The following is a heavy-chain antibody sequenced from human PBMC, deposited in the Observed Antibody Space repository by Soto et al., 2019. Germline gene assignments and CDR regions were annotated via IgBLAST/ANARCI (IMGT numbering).Heavy chain of an antibody. CDR2: IYYSGST. D-gene: IGHD2-15*01. Sequence: SETLSLTCTVSGGSISSSSYYWGWIRQPPGKGLEWIGSIYYSGSTYYNPSLKSRVTISVDTSKNQFSLKLSSVTAADTAVYYCARHKVYCSGGSCYTNDWNWFDPWGQGTLVTVSS. CDR3: ARHKVYCSGGSCYTNDWNWFDP. V-gene: IGHV4-39*01. CDR1: GGSISSSSYY. J-gene: IGHJ5*02.